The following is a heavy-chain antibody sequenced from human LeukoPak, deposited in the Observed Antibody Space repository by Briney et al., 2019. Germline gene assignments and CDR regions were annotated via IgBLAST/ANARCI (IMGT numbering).Heavy chain of an antibody. CDR3: AAPGTMVLPGELPRTDY. CDR2: IYSGGST. CDR1: GFTVSSNY. Sequence: PGGSLRLSCAASGFTVSSNYMSWVRQAPGKGLEWVSVIYSGGSTYYADSVKGRFTISRDNSKNTLYLQMNSLRAEDTAVYYCAAPGTMVLPGELPRTDYWGQGTLVTVSS. D-gene: IGHD3-10*01. V-gene: IGHV3-66*01. J-gene: IGHJ4*02.